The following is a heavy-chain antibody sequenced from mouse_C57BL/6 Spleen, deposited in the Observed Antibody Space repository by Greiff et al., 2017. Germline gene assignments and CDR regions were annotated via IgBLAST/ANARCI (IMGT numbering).Heavy chain of an antibody. CDR1: GFTFSDYG. CDR3: ARREAYYYAMDY. V-gene: IGHV5-17*01. D-gene: IGHD3-2*02. Sequence: EVQRVESGGGLVKPGGSLKLSCAASGFTFSDYGMHWVRQAPEKGLEWVAYISSGSSTIYYADTVKGRFTISRDNAKNTLFLQMTSLRSEDTAVYYCARREAYYYAMDYWGQGTSVTVSS. CDR2: ISSGSSTI. J-gene: IGHJ4*01.